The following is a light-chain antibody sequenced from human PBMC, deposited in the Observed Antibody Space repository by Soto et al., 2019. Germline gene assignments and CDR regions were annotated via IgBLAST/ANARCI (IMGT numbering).Light chain of an antibody. CDR3: HLYYSIPFT. CDR2: WAS. V-gene: IGKV4-1*01. Sequence: DIVMTQSPDSLAVSLGERATINCKSSQSVLYSSNNKNYLGWYQHKPGQPPKLLIYWASTRESGVPDRFSGSGSGTNFTLTISSLQAEDVAVYYCHLYYSIPFTFGPGTKVDIK. CDR1: QSVLYSSNNKNY. J-gene: IGKJ3*01.